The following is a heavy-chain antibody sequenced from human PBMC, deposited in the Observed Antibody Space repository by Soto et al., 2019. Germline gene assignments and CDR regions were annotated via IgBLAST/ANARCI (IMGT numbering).Heavy chain of an antibody. D-gene: IGHD5-12*01. CDR1: GGSFSTYY. V-gene: IGHV4-59*01. CDR2: IYYSGST. J-gene: IGHJ4*02. Sequence: QVQLQESGPGLVKPSETLSLTCTVSGGSFSTYYWTWIRQPPGKGLEWIGYIYYSGSTNYNPSLKSRVTISVDTSKNQFSLKLSSVTAADTAVYYCARAYSGHDWAYFDFWGQGTLVTVSS. CDR3: ARAYSGHDWAYFDF.